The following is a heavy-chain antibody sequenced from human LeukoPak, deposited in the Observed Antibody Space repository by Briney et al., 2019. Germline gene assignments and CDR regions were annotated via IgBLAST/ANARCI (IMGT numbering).Heavy chain of an antibody. CDR1: GFTVSNNY. CDR2: IYSGGST. CDR3: ARGGRSNGWQYFDY. D-gene: IGHD6-19*01. V-gene: IGHV3-53*04. Sequence: PGGSLRLSCAASGFTVSNNYMSWVRQAPGKRLEWVSVIYSGGSTYYADSVKGRFTISRHNSENTLYLQMNSLRAEDTAVYYCARGGRSNGWQYFDYWGQGTLVTVSP. J-gene: IGHJ4*02.